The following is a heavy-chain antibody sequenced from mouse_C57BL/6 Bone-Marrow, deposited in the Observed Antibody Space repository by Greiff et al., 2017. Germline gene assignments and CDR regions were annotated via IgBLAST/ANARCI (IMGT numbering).Heavy chain of an antibody. D-gene: IGHD1-1*01. CDR1: GFNIKDDY. CDR2: IDPENGDT. Sequence: EVQRVQSGAELVRPGASVKLSCTASGFNIKDDYMHWVKQRPEQGLEWIGWIDPENGDTEYAPKFQGKATITADTSSNTAYLQLSSLTSEDTAVXYCTDRMATVVATEWDAMDYWGQGTSVTVSS. J-gene: IGHJ4*01. CDR3: TDRMATVVATEWDAMDY. V-gene: IGHV14-4*01.